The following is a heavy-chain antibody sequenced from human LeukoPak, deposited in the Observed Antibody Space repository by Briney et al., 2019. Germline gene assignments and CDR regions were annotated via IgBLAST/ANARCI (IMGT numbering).Heavy chain of an antibody. CDR2: IYNTGRT. D-gene: IGHD6-19*01. CDR1: GGSVSSFF. Sequence: SETLSLTCTVSGGSVSSFFWSWIRQPAGKGLEWIGRIYNTGRTNYNPSLASRVYMSVDTSKNQFSLKLTSVTAADTGVYFCARDWGRTPYSSGWSLWFDPWGQGTLVTVSS. J-gene: IGHJ5*02. CDR3: ARDWGRTPYSSGWSLWFDP. V-gene: IGHV4-4*07.